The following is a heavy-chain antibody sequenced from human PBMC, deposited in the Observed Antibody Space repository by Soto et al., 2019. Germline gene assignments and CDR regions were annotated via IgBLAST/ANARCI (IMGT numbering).Heavy chain of an antibody. CDR1: GYSFTSYW. CDR2: IYPGDSDT. V-gene: IGHV5-51*01. D-gene: IGHD3-22*01. J-gene: IGHJ4*02. CDR3: ARINYYDSSGYYRSFPYFDS. Sequence: GESLKISCKGSGYSFTSYWIGWVRQMPGKGLEWMGIIYPGDSDTRYSPSFQGQVTISADKSISTAYLQWSSLKASDTAMYYCARINYYDSSGYYRSFPYFDSGGQGTLVTFSS.